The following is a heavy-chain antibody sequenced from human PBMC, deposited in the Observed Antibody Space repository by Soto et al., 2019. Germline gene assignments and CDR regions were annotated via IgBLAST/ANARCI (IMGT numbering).Heavy chain of an antibody. CDR1: GGSISSYY. D-gene: IGHD3-3*01. CDR2: IYYSGST. CDR3: ARGADFWSGYFDY. J-gene: IGHJ4*02. Sequence: SETLSLTCTVSGGSISSYYWGWIRQPPGKGLEWIGYIYYSGSTNYNPSLKSRVTISVDTSKNQFSLKLSSVTAADTAVYYCARGADFWSGYFDYWGQGTLVTVSS. V-gene: IGHV4-59*01.